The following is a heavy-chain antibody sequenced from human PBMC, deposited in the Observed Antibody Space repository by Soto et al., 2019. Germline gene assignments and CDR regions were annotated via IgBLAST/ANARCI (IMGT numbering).Heavy chain of an antibody. V-gene: IGHV3-48*03. J-gene: IGHJ3*02. CDR2: ISKSSVTA. CDR1: EGPLSIPE. Sequence: GASLRLSYSSTEGPLSIPEMNWVRQSPGKGLEWISYISKSSVTAHYADSVKGRFTISRDNAKNSLYLQMHSLRVDDTALYYCAPRKVGSFNKAAFEIWGQGKMVTAS. CDR3: APRKVGSFNKAAFEI. D-gene: IGHD6-13*01.